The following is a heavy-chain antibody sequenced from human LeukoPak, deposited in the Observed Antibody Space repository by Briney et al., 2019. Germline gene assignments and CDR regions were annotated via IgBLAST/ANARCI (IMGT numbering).Heavy chain of an antibody. D-gene: IGHD5-18*01. V-gene: IGHV4-59*08. Sequence: PSETLSLTCTVSGGSISSYYWSWIRQPPGKGLEWIGYIYYSGSTNYNPSLKSRVTISVDTSKNQFSLKLSSVTAADTAVYYFARQYGYGYGRYYFDYWGQGTLVTVSS. CDR3: ARQYGYGYGRYYFDY. CDR1: GGSISSYY. J-gene: IGHJ4*02. CDR2: IYYSGST.